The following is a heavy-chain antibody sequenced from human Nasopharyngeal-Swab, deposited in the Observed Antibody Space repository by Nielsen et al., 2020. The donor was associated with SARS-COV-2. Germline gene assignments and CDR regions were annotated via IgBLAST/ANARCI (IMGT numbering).Heavy chain of an antibody. V-gene: IGHV3-30-3*01. D-gene: IGHD5-12*01. CDR2: ISYDGSNK. CDR1: GFTFSSYA. Sequence: GESLKISCAASGFTFSSYAMHWVRQAPGKGLEWVAVISYDGSNKYYADSVKGRFTIYSDNSKNTLYLQMNSLRAEDTAVYYCARDRNPVGYNGYGQYYYMDVWGKGTTVTVSS. J-gene: IGHJ6*03. CDR3: ARDRNPVGYNGYGQYYYMDV.